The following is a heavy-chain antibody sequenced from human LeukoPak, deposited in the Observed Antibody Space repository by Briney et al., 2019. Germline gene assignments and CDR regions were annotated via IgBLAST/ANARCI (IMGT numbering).Heavy chain of an antibody. D-gene: IGHD4-17*01. CDR3: ATYLYGIFDF. J-gene: IGHJ4*02. CDR2: IYYSGNT. Sequence: PSETLSLTCTVSVGSISSYSWSWIRQPPGKGLEWIGYIYYSGNTNYNPSLESRVTISVDTSKNQFSLKLRSVTAADTAVYYCATYLYGIFDFWGQGTLVTVSS. CDR1: VGSISSYS. V-gene: IGHV4-59*01.